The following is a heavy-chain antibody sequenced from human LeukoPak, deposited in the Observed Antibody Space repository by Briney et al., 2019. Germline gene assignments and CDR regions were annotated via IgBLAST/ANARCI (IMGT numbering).Heavy chain of an antibody. D-gene: IGHD3-10*01. V-gene: IGHV3-48*01. J-gene: IGHJ3*02. CDR1: GFTFSSYS. CDR2: ISSSSSTI. CDR3: ARDGGSGTPSAFDI. Sequence: GGSLRLSCAASGFTFSSYSMNWVRQAPGKGLEWVSYISSSSSTIYYADSVKGRFTISRDNAKNSLYLQMNSLRAEDTAVYYCARDGGSGTPSAFDIWGQGTMVTASS.